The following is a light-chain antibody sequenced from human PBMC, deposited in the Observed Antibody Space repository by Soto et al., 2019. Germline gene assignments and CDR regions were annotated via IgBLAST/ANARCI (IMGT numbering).Light chain of an antibody. V-gene: IGLV2-14*03. CDR3: SSHTSSTALV. Sequence: QSALNHPASGYASPGPARPILFTGNHSDIGGYDHVSWYQQHPGKAPKLLIYDVTNRPSGVSSRFSGSKAGRTASLTISGLQTEDEADYYCSSHTSSTALVFGTGTKVTVL. J-gene: IGLJ1*01. CDR1: HSDIGGYDH. CDR2: DVT.